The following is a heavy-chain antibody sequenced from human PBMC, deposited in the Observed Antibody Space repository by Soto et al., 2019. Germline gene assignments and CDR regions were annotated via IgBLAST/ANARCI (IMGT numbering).Heavy chain of an antibody. V-gene: IGHV1-2*02. CDR2: INANSGGT. D-gene: IGHD6-13*01. CDR1: GYTFTDYY. J-gene: IGHJ4*02. CDR3: ASGGSSNWPDF. Sequence: EASVKVSCKASGYTFTDYYMHWVRQAPGQGLEWMGWINANSGGTNYPQKFQGRVTMTRDTSISTAYMELSSLRSDDTAVYYCASGGSSNWPDFWGQGTLVTVSS.